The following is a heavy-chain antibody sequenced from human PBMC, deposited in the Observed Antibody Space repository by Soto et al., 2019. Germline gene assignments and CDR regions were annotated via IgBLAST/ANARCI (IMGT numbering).Heavy chain of an antibody. V-gene: IGHV3-23*01. CDR3: AKIFRYGDPEY. J-gene: IGHJ4*02. CDR2: ISVSGDST. D-gene: IGHD2-21*02. Sequence: EVQLLESGGGLVQPGGSLRLSCAASGFTFSSYAMSWLRQAPGKGLEWVSGISVSGDSTYYAGSVKGRFTISRDNSKSTLYLQMNSLRAEDTAVYYCAKIFRYGDPEYWGQGALVTVSS. CDR1: GFTFSSYA.